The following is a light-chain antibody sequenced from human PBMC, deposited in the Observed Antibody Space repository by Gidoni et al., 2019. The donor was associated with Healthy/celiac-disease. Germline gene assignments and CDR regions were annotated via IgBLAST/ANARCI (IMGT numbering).Light chain of an antibody. CDR3: QQYYSTPLT. Sequence: DIVMTQSPVSLAVSLGESATINCKSSQSVLYSSNNKNYLAWYQQKPGQPPKLLIYWASTRESGVPDRFSGSGSGTDFTLTISSLQAEDVALYYCQQYYSTPLTFGQGTKVEIK. CDR1: QSVLYSSNNKNY. J-gene: IGKJ1*01. CDR2: WAS. V-gene: IGKV4-1*01.